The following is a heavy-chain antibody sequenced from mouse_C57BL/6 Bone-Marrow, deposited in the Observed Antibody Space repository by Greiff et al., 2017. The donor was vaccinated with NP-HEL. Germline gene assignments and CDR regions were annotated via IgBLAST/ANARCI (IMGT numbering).Heavy chain of an antibody. CDR3: ARLLGYSDY. CDR1: GYTFTSYT. CDR2: ISPGSGYT. D-gene: IGHD2-1*01. J-gene: IGHJ2*01. V-gene: IGHV1-4*01. Sequence: QVQLQQSGAELVRPGASVKLSCKASGYTFTSYTMYWVKQRPGQGLEWIGYISPGSGYTKYNQKFKDKATFTADKSSSTAYMQLSSLTSEDSACYCGARLLGYSDYWGQGTTLTVSA.